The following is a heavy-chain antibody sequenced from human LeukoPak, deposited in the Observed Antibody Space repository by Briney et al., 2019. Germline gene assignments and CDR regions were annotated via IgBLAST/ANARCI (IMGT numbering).Heavy chain of an antibody. CDR1: GYTLTELS. V-gene: IGHV1-24*01. J-gene: IGHJ4*02. D-gene: IGHD6-19*01. CDR3: ATTISIAVAGLFDY. Sequence: ASVKVSCKVSGYTLTELSMHWVRQAPGKGLEWMGGFDPEDGETIYAQKFQGRVTMTEDTSTDTAYMELSSLRSEDTAVYYCATTISIAVAGLFDYWGQGTLVTVSS. CDR2: FDPEDGET.